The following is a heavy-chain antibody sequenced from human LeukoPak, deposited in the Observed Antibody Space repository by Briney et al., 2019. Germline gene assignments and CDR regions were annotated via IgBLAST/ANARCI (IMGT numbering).Heavy chain of an antibody. V-gene: IGHV4-38-2*01. J-gene: IGHJ3*02. CDR2: IYHSGST. D-gene: IGHD3-3*01. CDR1: GYSISSGYY. CDR3: ARKTYYDFWSGYPNDAFDI. Sequence: SETLSLTCAVSGYSISSGYYWGWIRQPPGKGREWIGSIYHSGSTYYNPSLKSRVTISVDTSKNQFSLKLSSVTAADTAVYYCARKTYYDFWSGYPNDAFDIWGQGTMVTVSS.